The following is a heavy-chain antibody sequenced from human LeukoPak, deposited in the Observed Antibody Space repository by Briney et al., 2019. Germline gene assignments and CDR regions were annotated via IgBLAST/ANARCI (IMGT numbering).Heavy chain of an antibody. CDR2: IYYSGST. J-gene: IGHJ6*03. Sequence: PSETLSLTCTVSGGSISSYYWSWIRQPPGKGLEWIEYIYYSGSTNYNPSLKSRVTISVDTSKNQFSLKLSSVTAADTAVYYCARHGRYSYGYGAWYYYYYMDVWGKGTTVTVSS. V-gene: IGHV4-59*01. D-gene: IGHD5-18*01. CDR3: ARHGRYSYGYGAWYYYYYMDV. CDR1: GGSISSYY.